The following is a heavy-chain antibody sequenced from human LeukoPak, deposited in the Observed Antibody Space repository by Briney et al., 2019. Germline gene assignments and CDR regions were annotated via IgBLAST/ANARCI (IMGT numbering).Heavy chain of an antibody. CDR2: ISYDGSNK. CDR1: GFTFSGYG. V-gene: IGHV3-30*18. CDR3: AKSRYSSGSWGAFDI. D-gene: IGHD6-19*01. Sequence: GGSLRLSCAASGFTFSGYGMHWVRQAPGKGLEWVSFISYDGSNKYSADSVKGRFTISRDSSKNTLYLQMNSLRAEDTAVYYCAKSRYSSGSWGAFDIWGQGTTVTVSS. J-gene: IGHJ3*02.